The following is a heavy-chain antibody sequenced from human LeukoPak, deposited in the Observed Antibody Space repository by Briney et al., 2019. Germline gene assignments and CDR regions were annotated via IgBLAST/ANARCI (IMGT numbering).Heavy chain of an antibody. CDR2: IYVSGST. Sequence: PSETLPLTCTVSGGSISSYYWSWIRQPAGKGLEWIGRIYVSGSTNYNPSLKSRVTMSVDTSKNQFSLRLSSVTAADTAVYYCARSNYDILTGYSLYFDYWGQGTLVTVSS. V-gene: IGHV4-4*07. CDR1: GGSISSYY. D-gene: IGHD3-9*01. J-gene: IGHJ4*02. CDR3: ARSNYDILTGYSLYFDY.